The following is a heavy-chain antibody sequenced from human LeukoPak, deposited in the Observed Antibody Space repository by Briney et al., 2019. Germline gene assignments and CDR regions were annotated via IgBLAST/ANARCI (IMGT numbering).Heavy chain of an antibody. Sequence: SETLSLTCAVSGGSISSGGYSWSWIRQPPGKGLEWIGYIYHSGSTYYNPSLKSRVTISVDRSKNQFSLKLSSVPAAETAVYYCASGDFWSGIDYWAREPWSPSPQ. CDR2: IYHSGST. CDR1: GGSISSGGYS. D-gene: IGHD3-3*01. CDR3: ASGDFWSGIDY. V-gene: IGHV4-30-2*01. J-gene: IGHJ4*02.